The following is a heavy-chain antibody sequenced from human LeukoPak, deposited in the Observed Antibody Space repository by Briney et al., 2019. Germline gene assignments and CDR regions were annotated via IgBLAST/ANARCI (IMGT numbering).Heavy chain of an antibody. Sequence: PSETLSLTCTVSGGSISRSFCYWGWIRQSPGEGLEWIGSIYYSDSGKMYYNPSLKSRVTMSADTSKNQFSLRVNSVTAADTAVYYCARRPPALGAFDIWGQGTMVSVSS. CDR1: GGSISRSFCY. V-gene: IGHV4-39*01. CDR3: ARRPPALGAFDI. CDR2: IYYSDSGKM. J-gene: IGHJ3*02.